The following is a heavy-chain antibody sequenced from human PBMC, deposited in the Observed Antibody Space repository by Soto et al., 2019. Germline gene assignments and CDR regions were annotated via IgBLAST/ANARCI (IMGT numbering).Heavy chain of an antibody. D-gene: IGHD4-17*01. CDR2: ISYDGSNK. V-gene: IGHV3-30-3*01. CDR3: ARVRAHDYGDYYFDY. CDR1: GFTFSSYA. J-gene: IGHJ4*02. Sequence: QVQLVESGGGVVQPGRSLRLSCAASGFTFSSYAMHWVRQAPGKGLEWVAVISYDGSNKYYADSVKGRFTISRDNSKNTLYLQMNSLRAEDTAVYYCARVRAHDYGDYYFDYWGQGTLVTVSS.